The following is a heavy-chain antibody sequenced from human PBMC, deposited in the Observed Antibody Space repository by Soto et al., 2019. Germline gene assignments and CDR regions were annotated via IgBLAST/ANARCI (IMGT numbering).Heavy chain of an antibody. Sequence: SVKVSCKASGGTFSSYAISWVRQAPGQGLEWMGGIIPIFGTANYAQKFQGRVTITADESTSTAYMELSSLRSEDTAVYYCARDKSSGEYQLLFFFDYWGQGTLVTVSS. CDR3: ARDKSSGEYQLLFFFDY. CDR2: IIPIFGTA. CDR1: GGTFSSYA. D-gene: IGHD2-2*01. V-gene: IGHV1-69*13. J-gene: IGHJ4*02.